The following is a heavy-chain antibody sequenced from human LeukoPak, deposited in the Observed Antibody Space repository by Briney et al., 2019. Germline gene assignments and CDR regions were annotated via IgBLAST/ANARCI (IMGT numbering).Heavy chain of an antibody. CDR1: GYTFTGYY. V-gene: IGHV1-2*02. Sequence: ASVKVSCKASGYTFTGYYMHWVRQAPGQGLEWMGWINTNSGGTNYAQKLQGRVTMTRDTSISTAYMELRRLRSDDTAVCYCAGPEMTCENGFDYWGQGTLVTVSS. CDR3: AGPEMTCENGFDY. CDR2: INTNSGGT. J-gene: IGHJ4*02.